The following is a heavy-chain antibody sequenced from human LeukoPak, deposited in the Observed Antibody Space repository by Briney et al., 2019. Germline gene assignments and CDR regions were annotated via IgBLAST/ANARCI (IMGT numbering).Heavy chain of an antibody. CDR3: ARRTGSSWYRSWLDP. J-gene: IGHJ5*02. D-gene: IGHD6-13*01. CDR1: GYTFTGYY. CDR2: MDTNSDDT. Sequence: ASVKVSCKASGYTFTGYYLHWVRQAPGQGLEWMGWMDTNSDDTNSAQKFRGRVTMTRDTSINTAYMELSRLRSDDTAVYYCARRTGSSWYRSWLDPWGQGTVVTVSS. V-gene: IGHV1-2*02.